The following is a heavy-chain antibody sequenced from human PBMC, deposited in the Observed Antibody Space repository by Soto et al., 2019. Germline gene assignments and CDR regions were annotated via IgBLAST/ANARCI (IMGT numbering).Heavy chain of an antibody. CDR3: AKDSLGGELPDY. D-gene: IGHD1-26*01. CDR2: ISYDGSNK. V-gene: IGHV3-30*18. J-gene: IGHJ4*02. CDR1: GFTFSSYG. Sequence: QVQLVESGGGVVQPGRSLRLSCAASGFTFSSYGMHWVRQAPGKGLEWVAVISYDGSNKYYADSVKGRFTISRDNSKNTLYLQMNSLRAEDTAVYYRAKDSLGGELPDYWGQGTLVTVSS.